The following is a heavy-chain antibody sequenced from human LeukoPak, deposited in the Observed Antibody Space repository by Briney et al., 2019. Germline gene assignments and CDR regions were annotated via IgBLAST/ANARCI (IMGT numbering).Heavy chain of an antibody. Sequence: PGGSLRLSCAASGFTFSTYWMSWVRQAPGKGLECEANIKRDGREKYYVDSVKGRFTIFRDDAKSSLYLQMNSLRAEDTAVYFCARVYTGNRWHFDYWGQGTLVTVSS. CDR3: ARVYTGNRWHFDY. CDR1: GFTFSTYW. D-gene: IGHD2-2*02. V-gene: IGHV3-7*03. CDR2: IKRDGREK. J-gene: IGHJ4*02.